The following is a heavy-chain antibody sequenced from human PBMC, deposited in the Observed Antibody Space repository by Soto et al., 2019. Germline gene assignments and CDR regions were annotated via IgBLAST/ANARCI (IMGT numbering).Heavy chain of an antibody. CDR1: GFSLSTSGMC. Sequence: SGPTLVNPTQTLTLTCTFSGFSLSTSGMCVSWIRQPPGKALEWLALIDWDDDKYYSTSLKTRLTISKDTSKNQVVLTMTNMDPVDTATYYCARDIVVVPAAIPTTKYYHYGMDVWGQGTTVTVSS. CDR3: ARDIVVVPAAIPTTKYYHYGMDV. CDR2: IDWDDDK. D-gene: IGHD2-2*02. J-gene: IGHJ6*02. V-gene: IGHV2-70*01.